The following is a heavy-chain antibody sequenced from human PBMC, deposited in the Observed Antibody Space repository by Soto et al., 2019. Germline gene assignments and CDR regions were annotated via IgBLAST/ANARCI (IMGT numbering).Heavy chain of an antibody. D-gene: IGHD6-13*01. CDR1: GFTFSSYA. Sequence: EVQLLESGGGLVQPGGSLRLSCAASGFTFSSYAMSWVRQAQGKGLEWVSAISGSGGSTYYADSVKGRFTISRDNAKNTLYLQMNSLRAEDTAVYYCAKDSTSGSWTRIYFDYWGQGTLVTVSS. CDR3: AKDSTSGSWTRIYFDY. CDR2: ISGSGGST. J-gene: IGHJ4*02. V-gene: IGHV3-23*01.